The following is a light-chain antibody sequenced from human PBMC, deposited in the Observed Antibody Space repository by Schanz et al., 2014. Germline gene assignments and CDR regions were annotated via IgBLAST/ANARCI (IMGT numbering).Light chain of an antibody. CDR1: QSISSN. CDR2: GAS. J-gene: IGKJ2*01. Sequence: EIVMTQSPATLSVSPGERATLSCRASQSISSNLAWYQQKPGQAPRLLIYGASTRATGIPARFSGSGSGTEFTLTISSLQSEDFAVYYCQQYHSIPHTFGQGTKLEIK. V-gene: IGKV3-15*01. CDR3: QQYHSIPHT.